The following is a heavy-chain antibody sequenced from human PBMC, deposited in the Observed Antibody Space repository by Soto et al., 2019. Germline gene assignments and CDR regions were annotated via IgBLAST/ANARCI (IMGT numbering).Heavy chain of an antibody. CDR2: IYYSGST. D-gene: IGHD3-22*01. CDR3: ARTGYYDSSGYDAFDI. V-gene: IGHV4-59*01. CDR1: GGSISSYY. Sequence: PSETLSLTCTVSGGSISSYYWSWIRPPPGKGLEWIGYIYYSGSTNYNPSLKSRVTISVDTSKNQFPLKLSSVTAADTAVYYCARTGYYDSSGYDAFDIWGQGTMVTVSS. J-gene: IGHJ3*02.